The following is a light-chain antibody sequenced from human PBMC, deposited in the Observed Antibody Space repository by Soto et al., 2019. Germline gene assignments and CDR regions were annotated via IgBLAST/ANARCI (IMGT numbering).Light chain of an antibody. V-gene: IGKV1-5*03. Sequence: DLPMTQSPSTLSASAGDRVTITCRASQSISTWLAWYQQRPGKAPNLLIYQASSLESGVSSRFSGSGSGTDFTLTISSLQPEDFATYYGQQYNTDPYTFGQGTKLEIK. CDR3: QQYNTDPYT. CDR2: QAS. J-gene: IGKJ2*01. CDR1: QSISTW.